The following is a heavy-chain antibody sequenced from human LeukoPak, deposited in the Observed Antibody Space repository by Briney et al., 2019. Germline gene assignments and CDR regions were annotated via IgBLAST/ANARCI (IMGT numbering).Heavy chain of an antibody. D-gene: IGHD6-13*01. CDR1: GYTFTSYY. V-gene: IGHV1-46*01. CDR3: ARGCIAAAGYYYHGMDV. Sequence: ASVKVSCKASGYTFTSYYMHWVRQAPGQGLEWMGIINPSGGSTSYAQKFQGRVTMTRDTSTSTVYMELSSLRSEDTAVYYCARGCIAAAGYYYHGMDVWGQGTTVTVSS. CDR2: INPSGGST. J-gene: IGHJ6*02.